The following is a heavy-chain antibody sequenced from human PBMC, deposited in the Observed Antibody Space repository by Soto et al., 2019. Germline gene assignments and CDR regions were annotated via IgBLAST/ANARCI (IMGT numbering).Heavy chain of an antibody. J-gene: IGHJ4*02. D-gene: IGHD3-3*01. CDR3: ARDLRGLLDFWSGYLDY. CDR2: ISSSSSYI. CDR1: GFTFSSYI. Sequence: GGSLRLSCAASGFTFSSYIMNWVRQAPGKGLEWVSSISSSSSYIYYADSVKGRFTISRDNAKNSLYLQMNSLRAEDTAVYYCARDLRGLLDFWSGYLDYWGQGTLVTVSS. V-gene: IGHV3-21*01.